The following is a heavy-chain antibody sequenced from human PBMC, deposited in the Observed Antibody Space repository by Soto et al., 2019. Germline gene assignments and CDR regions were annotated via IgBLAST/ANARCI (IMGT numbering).Heavy chain of an antibody. J-gene: IGHJ4*02. V-gene: IGHV1-69*12. Sequence: QVQLVQSGAEVKKPGSSVKVSCKSSGGTFSSYAISWVRQAPGQGLEWMGGIIPIFGTANYAQKFQGRVTITADESTSTAYMEMSSLRSEDTAVYYCERDGSGSYWFDYWGQGTLVTVSS. D-gene: IGHD1-26*01. CDR1: GGTFSSYA. CDR3: ERDGSGSYWFDY. CDR2: IIPIFGTA.